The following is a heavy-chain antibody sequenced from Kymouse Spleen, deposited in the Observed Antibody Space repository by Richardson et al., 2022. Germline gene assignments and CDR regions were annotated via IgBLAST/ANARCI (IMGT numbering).Heavy chain of an antibody. CDR3: AKEGTSHRYAFDI. Sequence: QVQLVESGGGVVQPGRSLRLSCAASGFTFSSYGMHWVRQAPGKGLEWVAVISYDGSNKYYADSVKGRFTISRDNSKNTLYLQMNSLRAEDTAVYYCAKEGTSHRYAFDIWGQGTMVTVSS. CDR2: ISYDGSNK. J-gene: IGHJ3*02. D-gene: IGHD2-2*02. V-gene: IGHV3-30*18. CDR1: GFTFSSYG.